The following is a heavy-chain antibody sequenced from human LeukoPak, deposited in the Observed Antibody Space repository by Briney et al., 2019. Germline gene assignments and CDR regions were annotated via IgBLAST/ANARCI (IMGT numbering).Heavy chain of an antibody. CDR2: IIPILGIA. Sequence: ASVKVSCKASGGTFSSYAISWVRQAPGQGLEWMGRIIPILGIANYAQKFQGRVTITADKSTSTAYMELSSLRSEDTAVYYCARPRITGNWFDPWGQGTLVTVSS. V-gene: IGHV1-69*04. D-gene: IGHD1-14*01. CDR3: ARPRITGNWFDP. CDR1: GGTFSSYA. J-gene: IGHJ5*02.